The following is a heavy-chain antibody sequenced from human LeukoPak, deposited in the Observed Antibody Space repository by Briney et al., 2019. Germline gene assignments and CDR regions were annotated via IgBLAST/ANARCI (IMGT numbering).Heavy chain of an antibody. CDR1: GGSFSGYY. V-gene: IGHV4-34*01. CDR3: ARVFRYSSSLALSWFDP. Sequence: SETLSLTCAVYGGSFSGYYWSWIRQPPGKGLEWIGEINHSGSTNYNPSLKSRVTMSVDTSKNQFSLKLSSVTAADTAVYYCARVFRYSSSLALSWFDPWGQGTLVTVSS. J-gene: IGHJ5*02. D-gene: IGHD6-13*01. CDR2: INHSGST.